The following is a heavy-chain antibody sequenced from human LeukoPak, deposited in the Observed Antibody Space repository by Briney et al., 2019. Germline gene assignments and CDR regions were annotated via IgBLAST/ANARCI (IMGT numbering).Heavy chain of an antibody. CDR1: GFTFSSYG. D-gene: IGHD3-22*01. Sequence: GGSLRLSCAASGFTFSSYGMHWVRQAPGKGLEWVAVIWYDGSNKYYADSVKGRFTISRDNSKNTLYLQMNSLRAEDTAVYYCAREHYDSSGPPAGWGQGTLVTVSS. J-gene: IGHJ4*02. CDR3: AREHYDSSGPPAG. V-gene: IGHV3-33*01. CDR2: IWYDGSNK.